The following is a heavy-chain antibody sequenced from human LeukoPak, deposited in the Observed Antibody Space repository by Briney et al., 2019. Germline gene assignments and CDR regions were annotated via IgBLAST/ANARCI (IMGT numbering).Heavy chain of an antibody. J-gene: IGHJ4*02. CDR3: ARSIAARPMW. CDR2: IYHSGST. CDR1: GGSISSGGYY. V-gene: IGHV4-30-2*01. D-gene: IGHD6-6*01. Sequence: PSETLSLTCTVSGGSISSGGYYWSWIRQPPGKGLEWIGYIYHSGSTYYNPSLKSRVTISVDRSKNQFSLKLSSVTAADTAVYYCARSIAARPMWWGQGTLVTVSS.